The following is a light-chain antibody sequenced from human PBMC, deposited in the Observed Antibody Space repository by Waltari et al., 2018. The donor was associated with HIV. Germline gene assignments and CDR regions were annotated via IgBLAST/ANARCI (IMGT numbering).Light chain of an antibody. V-gene: IGLV2-23*02. CDR2: EVS. CDR3: CAYAGSTTYVI. Sequence: QSALTQPASVSGSPGQSITISCTGTSSDVGGYNLVSCYQQHPGKAPQPMIYEVSKRPSGVSNRFSGSKSGNTASLTISGLQAEDEADYYCCAYAGSTTYVIFGGGTKLTVL. CDR1: SSDVGGYNL. J-gene: IGLJ2*01.